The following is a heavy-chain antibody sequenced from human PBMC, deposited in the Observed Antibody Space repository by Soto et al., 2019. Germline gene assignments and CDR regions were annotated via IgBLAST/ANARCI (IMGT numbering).Heavy chain of an antibody. CDR3: AASIVVVPAAITHHY. J-gene: IGHJ4*02. CDR1: GYTFTSYG. CDR2: ISAYNGNT. D-gene: IGHD2-2*01. Sequence: ASVKVSCKASGYTFTSYGISWVRQAPGQGLEWMGWISAYNGNTNYAQKLQGRVTMTTDTSTSTAYMELRSLRSDDTAVYYCAASIVVVPAAITHHYWGQGTLVTVSS. V-gene: IGHV1-18*01.